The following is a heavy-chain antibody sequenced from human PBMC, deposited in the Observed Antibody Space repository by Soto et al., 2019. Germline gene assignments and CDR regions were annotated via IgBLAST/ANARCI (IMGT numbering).Heavy chain of an antibody. J-gene: IGHJ3*02. V-gene: IGHV3-7*01. CDR1: GFTFSSYW. CDR2: IKQDGSEK. Sequence: PGGSLRLSCAASGFTFSSYWMSWVRQAPGKGLEWVANIKQDGSEKYYVDSVKGRFTISRDNAKNSLYLQMNSLRAEDTAVYYCARGDTAMVLDAFDIWGQGTMVTVSS. D-gene: IGHD5-18*01. CDR3: ARGDTAMVLDAFDI.